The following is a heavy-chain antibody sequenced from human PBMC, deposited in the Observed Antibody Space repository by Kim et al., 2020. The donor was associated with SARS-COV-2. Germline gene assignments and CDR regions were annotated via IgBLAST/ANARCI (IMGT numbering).Heavy chain of an antibody. J-gene: IGHJ6*02. CDR2: ISYDGSNK. Sequence: GGSLRLSCAASGFTFSSYAMHWVRQAPGKGLESVAVISYDGSNKYYADSVKGRFTISRDNSKNTLYLQMNSLRAEDTAVYYCARERAVALPLGYYYGMDVWGQGTTVTVSS. D-gene: IGHD6-19*01. CDR3: ARERAVALPLGYYYGMDV. CDR1: GFTFSSYA. V-gene: IGHV3-30-3*01.